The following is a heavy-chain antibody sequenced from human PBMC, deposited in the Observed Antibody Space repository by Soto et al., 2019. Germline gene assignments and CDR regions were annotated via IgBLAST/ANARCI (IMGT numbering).Heavy chain of an antibody. CDR3: TRQPIVVVVAADYYYYYGMDV. CDR1: LFTVRGSS. V-gene: IGHV3-73*01. D-gene: IGHD2-15*01. J-gene: IGHJ6*02. Sequence: LRLSSGASLFTVRGSSMHWVRQASGKGLECVGRIRSKANSYATAYAGSAEGRFTISSDDSKNTAYLQMNSLKTEDTAVYYCTRQPIVVVVAADYYYYYGMDVWGQGTTVTVSS. CDR2: IRSKANSYAT.